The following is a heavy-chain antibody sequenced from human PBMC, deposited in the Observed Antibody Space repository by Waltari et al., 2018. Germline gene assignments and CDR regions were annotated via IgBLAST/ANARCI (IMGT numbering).Heavy chain of an antibody. V-gene: IGHV3-20*04. CDR3: ARVITGDWYFDL. CDR2: SNWNGVST. Sequence: EVQLVESGGGVVRPGGSLRLSCAASGFTFDDYGMSWVRQAPGKGLEWVSCSNWNGVSTGYADSVKGRVTISRDNAKNSLYLQMNSLRAEDTALYYCARVITGDWYFDLWGRGTLVTVSS. D-gene: IGHD3-10*01. CDR1: GFTFDDYG. J-gene: IGHJ2*01.